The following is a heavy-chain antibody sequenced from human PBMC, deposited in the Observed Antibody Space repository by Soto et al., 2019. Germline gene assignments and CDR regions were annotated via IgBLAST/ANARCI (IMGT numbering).Heavy chain of an antibody. J-gene: IGHJ6*02. CDR3: ARDFVVGGPTINYYYGMDV. V-gene: IGHV3-23*01. Sequence: GGSLRLSCAASGFTFSTYALSWVRQAPGKGLEWVSTISDTGHSTYYADSVKGRFTISRDNSKNTLYLQMNSLGAEDTAVYYCARDFVVGGPTINYYYGMDVWGQGTTVTVSS. CDR1: GFTFSTYA. D-gene: IGHD1-26*01. CDR2: ISDTGHST.